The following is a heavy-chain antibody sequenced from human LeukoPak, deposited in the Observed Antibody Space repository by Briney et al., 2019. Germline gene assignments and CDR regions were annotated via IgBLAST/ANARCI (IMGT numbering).Heavy chain of an antibody. CDR2: IYPGDSDT. CDR3: ARLTYYGSGSYSDMYYFDY. V-gene: IGHV5-51*01. D-gene: IGHD3-10*01. J-gene: IGHJ4*02. CDR1: GYSFTSYW. Sequence: GESLKISCKGSGYSFTSYWIGWVRQMPGKGLEWMGIIYPGDSDTRYSPSFQGQVTISADKSISTAYLQWSSLKASDTAMYYCARLTYYGSGSYSDMYYFDYWGQGTLVTVSS.